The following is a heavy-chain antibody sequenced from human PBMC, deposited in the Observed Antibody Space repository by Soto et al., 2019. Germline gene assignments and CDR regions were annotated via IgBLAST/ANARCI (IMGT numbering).Heavy chain of an antibody. CDR2: IWYDGSNK. V-gene: IGHV3-33*01. CDR1: GFTFSSYG. CDR3: ARDSGYSSSWYDYYYGMDV. J-gene: IGHJ6*02. Sequence: QVQLVESGGGVVQPGRSLRLSCAASGFTFSSYGMHWVRQAPGKGLEWVAVIWYDGSNKYYADSVKGRCTISIDNSKNTLYLQMNSLRAEDTAVSYCARDSGYSSSWYDYYYGMDVWGQGTTVTVSS. D-gene: IGHD6-13*01.